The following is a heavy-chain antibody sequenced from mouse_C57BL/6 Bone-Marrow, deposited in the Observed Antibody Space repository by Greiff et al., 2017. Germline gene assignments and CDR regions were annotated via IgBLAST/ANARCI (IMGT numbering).Heavy chain of an antibody. J-gene: IGHJ2*01. V-gene: IGHV1-64*01. CDR1: GYTFTSYG. Sequence: QVQLKQSGAELARPGASVKLSCKASGYTFTSYGISWVKQRPGQGLEWIGMIHPNSGSTNYNEKFKSKATLTVDKSSSTAYMQLSSLTSEDSAVYYCARGGTDWGQGTTLTVSS. CDR3: ARGGTD. D-gene: IGHD3-3*01. CDR2: IHPNSGST.